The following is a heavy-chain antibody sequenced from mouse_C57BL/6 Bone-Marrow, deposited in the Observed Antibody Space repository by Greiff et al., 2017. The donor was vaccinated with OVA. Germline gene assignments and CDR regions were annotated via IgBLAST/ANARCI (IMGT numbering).Heavy chain of an antibody. J-gene: IGHJ1*03. CDR3: ARGGITTVVRYFDV. CDR1: GYTFTDYN. Sequence: VQLQQSGPELVKPGASVKMSCKASGYTFTDYNMHWVKQSHGKSLEWIGYINPNNGGTSYNQKFKGKATLTVNKSSSTAYMELRSLTSEDSAVYYCARGGITTVVRYFDVWGTGTTVTVSS. D-gene: IGHD1-1*01. V-gene: IGHV1-22*01. CDR2: INPNNGGT.